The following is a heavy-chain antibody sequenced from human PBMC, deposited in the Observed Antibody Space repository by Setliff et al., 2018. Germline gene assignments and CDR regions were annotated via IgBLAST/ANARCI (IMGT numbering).Heavy chain of an antibody. V-gene: IGHV3-23*01. Sequence: GGSLRLSCAASGFSFSTFAMYWVRQAPGKGLEWVSGISGNSGSTYYAASVRGRFTISRDNSKTTLFLQMNSLRPEDTGIYYCAKEVMGLHLSGLDYWGQGNLVTVSS. CDR1: GFSFSTFA. CDR2: ISGNSGST. D-gene: IGHD5-12*01. CDR3: AKEVMGLHLSGLDY. J-gene: IGHJ4*02.